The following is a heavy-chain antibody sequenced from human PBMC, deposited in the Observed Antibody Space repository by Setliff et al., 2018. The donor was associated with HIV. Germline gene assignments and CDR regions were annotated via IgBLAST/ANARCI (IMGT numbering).Heavy chain of an antibody. Sequence: EASVKVSCKASGGTFSGYAISWVRQAPGQGLELMGGIIPIFGSTSYAQKFQGRVTMTRDTSTSTVYMELSSLRSEDTAVYYCARGDTGAFDIWGQGTMVTVSS. D-gene: IGHD7-27*01. CDR1: GGTFSGYA. V-gene: IGHV1-69*05. CDR2: IIPIFGST. CDR3: ARGDTGAFDI. J-gene: IGHJ3*02.